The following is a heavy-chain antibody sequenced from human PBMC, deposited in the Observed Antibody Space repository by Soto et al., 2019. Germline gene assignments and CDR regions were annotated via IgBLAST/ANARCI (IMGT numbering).Heavy chain of an antibody. CDR3: ATAEVDY. CDR1: GFTFGDYG. J-gene: IGHJ4*02. V-gene: IGHV3-74*03. Sequence: PGGSLRLSCAASGFTFGDYGMHWVRQPPGKGPEWVSRMTGDGRTTQYADSVKDRFTASRDNAKSTLYLQMNSLRAEDTAVYYCATAEVDYWGPGTLVTVSS. CDR2: MTGDGRTT.